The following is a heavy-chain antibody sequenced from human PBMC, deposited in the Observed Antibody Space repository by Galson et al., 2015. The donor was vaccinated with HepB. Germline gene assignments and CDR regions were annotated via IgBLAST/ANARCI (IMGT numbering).Heavy chain of an antibody. V-gene: IGHV1-69*06. CDR3: ARDRSVWYKELGY. J-gene: IGHJ4*02. D-gene: IGHD6-19*01. Sequence: SVKVSCKASGGTFSSYTISWVRQAPGQGLEWMGGIIPIFGTANYAQKFQGRVTITADKSTNTAYMELSSLRSEDTAVYYCARDRSVWYKELGYWGQGTLVIVSS. CDR1: GGTFSSYT. CDR2: IIPIFGTA.